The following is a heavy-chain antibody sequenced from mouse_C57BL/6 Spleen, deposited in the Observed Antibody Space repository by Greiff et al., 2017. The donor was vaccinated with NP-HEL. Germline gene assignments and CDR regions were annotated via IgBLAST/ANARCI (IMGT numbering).Heavy chain of an antibody. CDR2: ISSCGSYT. D-gene: IGHD2-12*01. CDR1: GFTFSSYG. CDR3: ARRSDLRRGFAY. J-gene: IGHJ3*01. V-gene: IGHV5-6*01. Sequence: EVQLVESGGDLVKPGGSLKLSCAASGFTFSSYGMSWVRQTPDKRLEWVATISSCGSYTYSPDSVKGRFTISRDNAKNTLYLQMSSLRSEDTAMYYCARRSDLRRGFAYWGQGTLVTVSA.